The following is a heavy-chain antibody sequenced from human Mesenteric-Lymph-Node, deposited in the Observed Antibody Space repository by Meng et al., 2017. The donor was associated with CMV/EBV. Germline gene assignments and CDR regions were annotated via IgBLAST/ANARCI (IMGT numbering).Heavy chain of an antibody. CDR3: TRDSPGYGGYDY. Sequence: SGAASGFSFSTYWMSWLRQAPGKGLEWVGNIKEDGSEEHYVGSVRGRFTISRDNAKNSLYLQMNSLRADDTAVYYCTRDSPGYGGYDYWGQGALVTVSS. J-gene: IGHJ4*02. CDR1: GFSFSTYW. D-gene: IGHD5-12*01. V-gene: IGHV3-7*01. CDR2: IKEDGSEE.